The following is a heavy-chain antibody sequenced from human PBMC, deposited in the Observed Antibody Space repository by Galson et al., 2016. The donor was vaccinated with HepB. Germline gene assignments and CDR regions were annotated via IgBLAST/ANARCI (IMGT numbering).Heavy chain of an antibody. CDR2: TYYRSKWHH. D-gene: IGHD2-8*01. Sequence: CAISGDSVSSNSAAWNWIRQSPSRGLEWLGRTYYRSKWHHDYAVPVTSRRLTNPDTSKHHFSLQLTSVTPKDTAVYYWARTKWGWFDPWGQGTLVTVSS. J-gene: IGHJ5*02. CDR3: ARTKWGWFDP. CDR1: GDSVSSNSAA. V-gene: IGHV6-1*01.